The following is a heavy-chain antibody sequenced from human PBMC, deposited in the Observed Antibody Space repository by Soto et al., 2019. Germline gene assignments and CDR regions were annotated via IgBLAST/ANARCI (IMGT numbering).Heavy chain of an antibody. D-gene: IGHD2-15*01. Sequence: QVQLVESGGGVVQPGRSLRLSCAASGFTFSSYAMHWVRQALGKGLEWVAVISYDGSNKYYADSVKGRFTISRDNSKNTLYLQMNSLRAEDTAVYYCAREADCSGGSCYGWFDPWGQGTLVTVSS. J-gene: IGHJ5*02. CDR2: ISYDGSNK. CDR3: AREADCSGGSCYGWFDP. CDR1: GFTFSSYA. V-gene: IGHV3-30-3*01.